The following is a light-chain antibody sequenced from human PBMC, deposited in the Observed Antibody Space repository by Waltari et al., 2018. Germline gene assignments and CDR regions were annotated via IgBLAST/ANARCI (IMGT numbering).Light chain of an antibody. CDR2: DTS. J-gene: IGKJ5*01. Sequence: EIVLTQSPGTLSLSPGERATLSCRASQSVSSYLAWYQQKPGQAPRLLIYDTSNRATGIPARFSGSGSGTDFTLTISSLEPEDFAVYRCQQRITWPITFGQGTRLEIK. V-gene: IGKV3-11*01. CDR1: QSVSSY. CDR3: QQRITWPIT.